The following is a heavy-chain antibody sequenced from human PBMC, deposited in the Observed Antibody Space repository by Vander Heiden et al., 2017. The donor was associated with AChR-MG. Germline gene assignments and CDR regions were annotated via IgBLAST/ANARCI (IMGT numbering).Heavy chain of an antibody. CDR1: GYTFTSYG. J-gene: IGHJ4*02. Sequence: QVQLVQSGAEVKKPGASVKVSCTASGYTFTSYGISWVRQAPGQGLEWMGWISAYNGNTNYAQKLKGRVTMTTDTSTSTAYMELRSLRSDDTAVYYCALYYYGSGSYYYFDYWGQGTLVTVSS. D-gene: IGHD3-10*01. V-gene: IGHV1-18*01. CDR2: ISAYNGNT. CDR3: ALYYYGSGSYYYFDY.